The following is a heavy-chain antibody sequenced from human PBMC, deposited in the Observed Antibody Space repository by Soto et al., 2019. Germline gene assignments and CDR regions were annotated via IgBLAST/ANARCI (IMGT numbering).Heavy chain of an antibody. J-gene: IGHJ6*02. D-gene: IGHD6-13*01. CDR1: GGTFSSYT. CDR2: IIPILGIA. CDR3: PRAYSSSWFYGMYV. Sequence: QVKLVQSGAEVKKPGSSVKVSCKASGGTFSSYTISWVRQAPGQGLEWMGRIIPILGIANYAQKFQGRVTITADKDTNTAYMEQSSLKAEDTTVYYCPRAYSSSWFYGMYVWGQGTTVTVSS. V-gene: IGHV1-69*02.